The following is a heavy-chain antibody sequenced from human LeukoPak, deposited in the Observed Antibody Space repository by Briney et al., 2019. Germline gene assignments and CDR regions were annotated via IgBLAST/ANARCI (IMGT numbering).Heavy chain of an antibody. CDR1: GFTFSSYA. D-gene: IGHD5-18*01. V-gene: IGHV3-30-3*01. CDR3: ARVGGLPY. J-gene: IGHJ4*02. CDR2: VSYDGSNK. Sequence: GGSLRLSCAASGFTFSSYAMHWVRQAPGKGLEWVAVVSYDGSNKYYADSVKGRFTISRDNSKNTLYLQMNSLRAEDTAVYYCARVGGLPYWGQGTLVTVSS.